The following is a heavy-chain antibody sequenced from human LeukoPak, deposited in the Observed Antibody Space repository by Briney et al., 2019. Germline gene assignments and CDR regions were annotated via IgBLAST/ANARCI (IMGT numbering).Heavy chain of an antibody. V-gene: IGHV3-30*02. Sequence: SGGSLRLSCAASGFTFSSYGMHWVRQAPGKGLEWVAFIRYDGSNKYYADSVKGRFTISRDNSKNTLYLQMNSLRAEDTAVYYCARDIVGGPTGVFDIWGQGTMVTVSS. D-gene: IGHD2-15*01. CDR2: IRYDGSNK. J-gene: IGHJ3*02. CDR1: GFTFSSYG. CDR3: ARDIVGGPTGVFDI.